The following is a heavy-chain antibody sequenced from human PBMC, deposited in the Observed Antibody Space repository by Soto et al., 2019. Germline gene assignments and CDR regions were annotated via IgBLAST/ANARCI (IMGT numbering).Heavy chain of an antibody. D-gene: IGHD5-18*01. V-gene: IGHV2-5*01. Sequence: SGPTVVNPTQTLTLTCTFSGFSLTTSGAGVGWIRQPPGKALEWLALIFWNDDERYSPSLKSRLTITKDTSKNQVVLTMTNMDPVDTATYYCVNTGYSYDPFGYWGRGTLVTVSS. CDR2: IFWNDDE. CDR3: VNTGYSYDPFGY. J-gene: IGHJ4*02. CDR1: GFSLTTSGAG.